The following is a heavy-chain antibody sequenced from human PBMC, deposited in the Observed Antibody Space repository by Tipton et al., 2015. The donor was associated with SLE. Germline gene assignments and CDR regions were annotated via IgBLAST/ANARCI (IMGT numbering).Heavy chain of an antibody. V-gene: IGHV4-59*01. J-gene: IGHJ3*02. Sequence: TLSLTCTVSGGSISSYYWSWIRQSPGTGLEWIGYVYYSGSTNYNPSLKSRVTISVDTSKDQFSLKLSSVTTADTAVYYCARDSPGDFDWFDAFDIWGQGTMVTVSS. CDR3: ARDSPGDFDWFDAFDI. CDR1: GGSISSYY. CDR2: VYYSGST. D-gene: IGHD3-9*01.